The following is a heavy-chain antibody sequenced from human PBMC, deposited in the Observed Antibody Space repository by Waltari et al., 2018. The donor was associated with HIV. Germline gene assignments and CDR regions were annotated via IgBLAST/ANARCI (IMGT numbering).Heavy chain of an antibody. J-gene: IGHJ1*01. V-gene: IGHV1-18*01. CDR2: ISAHNAKG. CDR3: SREKENLYVFDQ. D-gene: IGHD3-10*02. CDR1: GSSFVNSV. Sequence: QIQLVQSGLEVKKPGASVTVSCKASGSSFVNSVISWVRQAPGQGLEWMGWISAHNAKGHYSQNFQGRVTMTTDTSSSTAYLQLRSLRSDDTAVYYCSREKENLYVFDQWGQGTLVAVSS.